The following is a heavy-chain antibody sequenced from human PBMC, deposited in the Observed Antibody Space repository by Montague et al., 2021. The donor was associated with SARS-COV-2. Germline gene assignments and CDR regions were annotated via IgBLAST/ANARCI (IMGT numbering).Heavy chain of an antibody. Sequence: SETLSLTCAVYGGSFSAYYWGWIRQPPGRGLEWIGEINHSGTTNYKSSLESRLSMSVDTSKNQFSLNLSSVTAADTAVYFCSRTYRGTFDFWGQGIPVTVSS. CDR3: SRTYRGTFDF. CDR2: INHSGTT. D-gene: IGHD1-7*01. J-gene: IGHJ4*02. CDR1: GGSFSAYY. V-gene: IGHV4-34*01.